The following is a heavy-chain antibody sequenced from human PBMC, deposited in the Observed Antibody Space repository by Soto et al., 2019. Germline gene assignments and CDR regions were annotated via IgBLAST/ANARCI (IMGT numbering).Heavy chain of an antibody. J-gene: IGHJ4*02. CDR1: RFTFTTYA. CDR3: ARCGSISGWYCYFDF. V-gene: IGHV3-30-3*01. Sequence: GGSLRLSCAASRFTFTTYAMNWVRQAPGKGLEWVALMSSDVTNEHYADSVRGRFTVSRDNSRNTLFLQMNNLRTDDTAVYYCARCGSISGWYCYFDFWGPGTLVTLSS. CDR2: MSSDVTNE. D-gene: IGHD6-19*01.